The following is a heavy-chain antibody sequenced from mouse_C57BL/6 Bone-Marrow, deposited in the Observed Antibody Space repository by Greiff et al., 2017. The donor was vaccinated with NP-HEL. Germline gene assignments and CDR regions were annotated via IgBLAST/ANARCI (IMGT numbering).Heavy chain of an antibody. CDR1: GYTFTSYW. Sequence: VQLQQPGAELVKPGASVKLSCKASGYTFTSYWMQWVKQRPGQGLEWIGEIDPSDSYTNYNQKFKGKATLTVDTSSSTAYMQLSSLTSEDSAVYYCARLPAYWGQGTLVTVSA. CDR3: ARLPAY. V-gene: IGHV1-50*01. D-gene: IGHD6-1*01. J-gene: IGHJ3*01. CDR2: IDPSDSYT.